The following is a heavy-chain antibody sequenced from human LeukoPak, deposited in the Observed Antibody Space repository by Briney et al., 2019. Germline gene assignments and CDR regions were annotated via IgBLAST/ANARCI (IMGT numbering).Heavy chain of an antibody. CDR3: ARDVRPSSGPDNWFDP. CDR1: RYTFTNHA. D-gene: IGHD3-22*01. Sequence: ASVKVSCKASRYTFTNHAMHWVRQAPGQGLEWMGWIDTANGIQKFQGRVTITRDTSARIVYMELSSLRFEDTAVYYCARDVRPSSGPDNWFDPWGQGTLVTVSS. J-gene: IGHJ5*02. CDR2: IDTANG. V-gene: IGHV1-3*04.